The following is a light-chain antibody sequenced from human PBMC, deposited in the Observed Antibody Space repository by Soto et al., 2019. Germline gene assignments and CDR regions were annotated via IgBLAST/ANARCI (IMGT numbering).Light chain of an antibody. J-gene: IGLJ3*02. CDR1: ALPKQY. Sequence: SFELTQPPSVSVSPGQTARITCSGDALPKQYAYWYHQKPGQAPVLLIFKDTERPSGIPERFSGSSSGTTVTLTISGVQTEDEADYYCQSADSSGTFGVFGGGTKLTVL. CDR3: QSADSSGTFGV. CDR2: KDT. V-gene: IGLV3-25*03.